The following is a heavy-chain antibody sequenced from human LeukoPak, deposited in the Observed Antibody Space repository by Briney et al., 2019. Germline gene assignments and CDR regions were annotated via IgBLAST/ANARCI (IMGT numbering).Heavy chain of an antibody. V-gene: IGHV4-59*01. J-gene: IGHJ6*02. Sequence: SETLSLTCAVYGRSFSGYYWSWLRQPPGKGLEWIGYIYYSGSTNYNPPLKSRVTISVDTSKNQFSLKLSSVTAADTAVYYCARDSQKNYGMDVWGQGTTVTVSS. CDR3: ARDSQKNYGMDV. CDR1: GRSFSGYY. CDR2: IYYSGST.